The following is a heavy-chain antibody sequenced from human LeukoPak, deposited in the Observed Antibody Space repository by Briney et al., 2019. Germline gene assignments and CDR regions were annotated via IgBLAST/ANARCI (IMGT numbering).Heavy chain of an antibody. CDR1: GGTFSSYA. CDR2: IIPIFGTA. J-gene: IGHJ4*02. V-gene: IGHV1-69*01. Sequence: EASVKASCKASGGTFSSYAISWVRQAPGQGLEWMGGIIPIFGTADYAQKFQGRVTITADESTSTAYMELSSLRSEDTAVYYCARAPRYSSGWYGDYWGQGTLVTVSS. D-gene: IGHD6-19*01. CDR3: ARAPRYSSGWYGDY.